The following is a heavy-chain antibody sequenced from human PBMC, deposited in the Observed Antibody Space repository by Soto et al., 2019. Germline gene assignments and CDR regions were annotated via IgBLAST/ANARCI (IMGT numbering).Heavy chain of an antibody. Sequence: GGSLRLSCAASGFTFTIYSMNWFRQAPGKGLEWVSYITPSSGIHYADSVQGRFTISRDNAKNSLYLQMNSLRVEDTAVYYCAGLRGYNYGDDFWGQGTLVTVSS. CDR2: ITPSSGI. CDR3: AGLRGYNYGDDF. D-gene: IGHD5-18*01. J-gene: IGHJ4*02. CDR1: GFTFTIYS. V-gene: IGHV3-48*01.